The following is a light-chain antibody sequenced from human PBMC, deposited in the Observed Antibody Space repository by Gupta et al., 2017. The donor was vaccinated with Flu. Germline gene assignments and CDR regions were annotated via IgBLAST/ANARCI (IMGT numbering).Light chain of an antibody. CDR3: SLYIIGSTFE. J-gene: IGLJ3*02. CDR1: SSDVGSDLR. V-gene: IGLV2-18*01. CDR2: EVI. Sequence: QSALTHPPSVSGSPGQSVTISCTGSSSDVGSDLRVSWYQQPPGTAPKLIIYEVINRPSGVPDRFSGSRSGNTAYLTISGLQAEDEANYYCSLYIIGSTFEFGGGTKLTVL.